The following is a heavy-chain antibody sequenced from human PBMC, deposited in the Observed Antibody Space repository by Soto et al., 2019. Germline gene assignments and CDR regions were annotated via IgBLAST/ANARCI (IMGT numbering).Heavy chain of an antibody. CDR1: GGSINNHY. CDR2: IYYSGST. J-gene: IGHJ4*02. CDR3: ATNRGYDFYYFDS. D-gene: IGHD5-12*01. Sequence: SETLSLTCTVSGGSINNHYWSWIRQPPGKGLEWIGYIYYSGSTNYNPSLESRVTMSVDLSTNQFSLRLTSVTAADTAVYYCATNRGYDFYYFDSWGQGALVTVSS. V-gene: IGHV4-59*11.